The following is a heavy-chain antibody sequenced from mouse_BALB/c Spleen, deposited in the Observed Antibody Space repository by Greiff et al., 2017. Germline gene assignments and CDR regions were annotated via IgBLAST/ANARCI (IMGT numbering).Heavy chain of an antibody. D-gene: IGHD3-2*01. CDR2: ISTYYGDA. Sequence: QAQLQQSGAELVRPGVSVKISCKGSGYTFTDYAMHWVKQSHAKSLEWIGVISTYYGDASYNQKFKGKATMTVDKSSSTAYMELARLTSEDSAIYYCARRGQLGPVYAMDYWGQGTSVTVSS. J-gene: IGHJ4*01. CDR1: GYTFTDYA. CDR3: ARRGQLGPVYAMDY. V-gene: IGHV1S137*01.